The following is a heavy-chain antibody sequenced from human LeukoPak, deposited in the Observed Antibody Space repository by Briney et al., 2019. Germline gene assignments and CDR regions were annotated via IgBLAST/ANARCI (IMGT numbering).Heavy chain of an antibody. J-gene: IGHJ4*02. V-gene: IGHV3-23*01. Sequence: GGSLRLSCAASGFTFSSYAMSWVRQAPGKGLEWVSAITGSGGSTYYADSLKGRFTIPRDNSKNTMYLQMNRMSAEDAAVYYCAKETIFGVVSIWFDDWGQGTLVTVSS. D-gene: IGHD3-3*01. CDR2: ITGSGGST. CDR1: GFTFSSYA. CDR3: AKETIFGVVSIWFDD.